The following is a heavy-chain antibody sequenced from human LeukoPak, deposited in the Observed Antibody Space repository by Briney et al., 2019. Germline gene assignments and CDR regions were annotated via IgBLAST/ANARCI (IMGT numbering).Heavy chain of an antibody. J-gene: IGHJ5*02. Sequence: SETLSLTCTVSGGSISSSSYYWGWIRQPPGKGLEGIGSIYYSGSTYYNPSLKSRVTISVDTSKNQFSLKLSSVTAADTAVYYCARLTYYDPAGFDPWGQGTLVTVSS. CDR1: GGSISSSSYY. CDR3: ARLTYYDPAGFDP. D-gene: IGHD3-3*01. V-gene: IGHV4-39*01. CDR2: IYYSGST.